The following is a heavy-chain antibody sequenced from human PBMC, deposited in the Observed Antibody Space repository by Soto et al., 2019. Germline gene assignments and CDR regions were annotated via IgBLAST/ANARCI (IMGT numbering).Heavy chain of an antibody. J-gene: IGHJ3*01. CDR3: VRDGGVVVAVDAFDV. D-gene: IGHD6-19*01. CDR2: ITWNGATT. CDR1: GFTFDDHG. V-gene: IGHV3-20*04. Sequence: EVHLVESGGGVVRPGGSLRLSCAASGFTFDDHGMTWVRQAPGKGLEWVSGITWNGATTGYADSVKGRFTISRDNAKNSLYLQMNSLRVEDTALYYCVRDGGVVVAVDAFDVWGQGTMVTVSS.